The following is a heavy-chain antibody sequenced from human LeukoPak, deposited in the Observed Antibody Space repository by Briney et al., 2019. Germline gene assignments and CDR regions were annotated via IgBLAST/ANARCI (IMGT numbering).Heavy chain of an antibody. CDR3: ARNVTDLVLTNADSQYYFDY. Sequence: SETLSLTCTVSGGSISGSTYYWGWIRQPPGKGLEWIGSIYYSGSTFYNPSLKSRVTISVDTSKNHFSLSLSSVTAADTAVYYCARNVTDLVLTNADSQYYFDYWGQGTLVTVSS. D-gene: IGHD2-8*01. V-gene: IGHV4-39*02. CDR2: IYYSGST. J-gene: IGHJ4*02. CDR1: GGSISGSTYY.